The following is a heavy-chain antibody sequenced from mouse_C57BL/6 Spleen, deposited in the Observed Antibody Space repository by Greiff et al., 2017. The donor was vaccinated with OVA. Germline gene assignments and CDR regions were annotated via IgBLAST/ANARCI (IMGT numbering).Heavy chain of an antibody. V-gene: IGHV1-54*01. J-gene: IGHJ4*01. CDR3: ARTRTTTVVATDYAMDY. CDR2: INPGSGGT. CDR1: GYAFTNYL. Sequence: VQLQQSGAELVRPGTSVKVSCKASGYAFTNYLIEWVKQRPGQGLEWIGVINPGSGGTNYNEKFKGKATLTADKSSSTAYMQLSSLTSEDSAVYFCARTRTTTVVATDYAMDYWGQGTSVTVSS. D-gene: IGHD1-1*01.